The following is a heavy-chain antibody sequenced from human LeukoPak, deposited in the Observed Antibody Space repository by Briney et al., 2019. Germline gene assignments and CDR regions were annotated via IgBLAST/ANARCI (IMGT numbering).Heavy chain of an antibody. Sequence: ASVRVSCKASGYTFTSYGISWVRQAPGQGLEWMGWISAYNGNTNYAQKLQGRVTMTRDTSTSTVYMELSSLRSEDTAVYYCARVRGASTARFDPWGQGTLVTVSS. CDR3: ARVRGASTARFDP. D-gene: IGHD3-10*01. CDR1: GYTFTSYG. CDR2: ISAYNGNT. J-gene: IGHJ5*02. V-gene: IGHV1-18*01.